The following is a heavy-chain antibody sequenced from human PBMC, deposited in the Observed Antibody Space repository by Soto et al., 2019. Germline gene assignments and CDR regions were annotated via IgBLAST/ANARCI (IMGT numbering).Heavy chain of an antibody. D-gene: IGHD3-3*01. Sequence: ASVKVSCKVSGYTLTELSMHWVRQAPGKGLEWMGGFDPEDGETIYAQKFQGRVTMTEDTSTDTAYMELSSLRSEDTAVYYCATIVDFWSGNPEFDPWGQGTLVTVSS. CDR2: FDPEDGET. CDR3: ATIVDFWSGNPEFDP. CDR1: GYTLTELS. J-gene: IGHJ5*02. V-gene: IGHV1-24*01.